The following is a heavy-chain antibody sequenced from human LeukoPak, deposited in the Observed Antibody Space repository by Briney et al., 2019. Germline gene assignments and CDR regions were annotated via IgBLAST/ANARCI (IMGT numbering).Heavy chain of an antibody. CDR3: ARGPPYYDFWSGYYRFDY. CDR1: GSTVSSNY. V-gene: IGHV3-66*02. D-gene: IGHD3-3*01. CDR2: IYSGGST. Sequence: GGSLRLSCAASGSTVSSNYMSWVRQAPGKGLEWVSVIYSGGSTYYSDSVTGRFTISRDNSKNTLYLQMNSLRAEDTAVYYCARGPPYYDFWSGYYRFDYWGQGTLVTVSS. J-gene: IGHJ4*02.